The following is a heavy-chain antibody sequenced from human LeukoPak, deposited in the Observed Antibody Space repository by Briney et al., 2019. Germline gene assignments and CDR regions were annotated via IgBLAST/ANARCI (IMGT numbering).Heavy chain of an antibody. V-gene: IGHV1-2*02. J-gene: IGHJ4*02. Sequence: ASVKVSCKASGYTFTGYYMHWVRQAPGQGLEWMGWINPNSGGTNYAQKFQGRVTMTRGTSISTAYMELSRLRSDDTAVYYCARYSSSWFPFDYWGQGTLVTVSS. CDR2: INPNSGGT. CDR3: ARYSSSWFPFDY. D-gene: IGHD6-13*01. CDR1: GYTFTGYY.